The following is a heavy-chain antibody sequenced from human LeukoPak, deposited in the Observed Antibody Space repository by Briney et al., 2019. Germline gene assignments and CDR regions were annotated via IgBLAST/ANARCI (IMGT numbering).Heavy chain of an antibody. CDR2: ISWNSGSI. D-gene: IGHD3-10*01. J-gene: IGHJ4*02. CDR1: GFTFNDYA. Sequence: GGSLRLSCAASGFTFNDYAMHWVRQAPGKGLEWVSGISWNSGSINYADSVKGRFTISRDNAKNSLYLQMNSLRAEDTAVYYCARDGSSGSFDYWGQGTLVTVSS. CDR3: ARDGSSGSFDY. V-gene: IGHV3-9*01.